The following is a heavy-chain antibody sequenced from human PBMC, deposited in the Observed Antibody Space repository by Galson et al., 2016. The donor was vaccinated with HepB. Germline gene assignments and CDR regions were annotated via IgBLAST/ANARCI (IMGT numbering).Heavy chain of an antibody. D-gene: IGHD5-18*01. V-gene: IGHV1-69*02. Sequence: SVKVSCKASGGTFSSYTFSWVRQAPGQGLEWMGRIIPSLPIANYAQKFQGRVTITADKFTRTVYMALSSLRSEDTAVYYCASAYSYGSSIGDFWGPGTLVTVSS. J-gene: IGHJ4*02. CDR3: ASAYSYGSSIGDF. CDR1: GGTFSSYT. CDR2: IIPSLPIA.